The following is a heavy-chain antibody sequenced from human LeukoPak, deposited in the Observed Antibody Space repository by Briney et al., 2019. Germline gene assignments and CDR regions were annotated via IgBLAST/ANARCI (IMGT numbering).Heavy chain of an antibody. CDR2: IYYSGST. CDR3: ASDGRGYSYGSTYYYYYYMDV. CDR1: GGSISSYY. V-gene: IGHV4-59*01. D-gene: IGHD5-18*01. Sequence: SETLSLTCTVSGGSISSYYWSWVRQPPGKGLEWIGYIYYSGSTNYNPSLKSRVTISVDTSKNQFSLKLSSVTAADTAVYYCASDGRGYSYGSTYYYYYYMDVWGKGTTVTVSS. J-gene: IGHJ6*03.